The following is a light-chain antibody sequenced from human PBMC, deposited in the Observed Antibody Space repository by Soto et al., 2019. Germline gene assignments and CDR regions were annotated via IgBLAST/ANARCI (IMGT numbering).Light chain of an antibody. CDR3: QQYNNWPPWT. Sequence: DIVMTQSPLSLPVTPGEPATLSCRSSQSVSSNLAWYQQKPGQAPRLLIYGASTRATGIPARFSGSGSGTEFTLTISSLQSEDFAVYYCQQYNNWPPWTFGQGTKVDIK. CDR2: GAS. V-gene: IGKV3-15*01. J-gene: IGKJ1*01. CDR1: QSVSSN.